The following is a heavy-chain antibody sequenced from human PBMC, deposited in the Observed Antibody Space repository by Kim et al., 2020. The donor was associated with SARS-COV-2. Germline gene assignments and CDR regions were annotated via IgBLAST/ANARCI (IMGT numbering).Heavy chain of an antibody. V-gene: IGHV3-21*01. CDR1: GFTFSSYS. D-gene: IGHD2-15*01. CDR2: ISSSSSYI. Sequence: GGSLRLSCAASGFTFSSYSMNWVRQAPGKGLEWVSSISSSSSYIYYADSVKGRFTISRDNAKNSLYLQMNSLRAEDTAVYYCARDYGVVVVVAHLSYFDYWGQGTLVTVSS. CDR3: ARDYGVVVVVAHLSYFDY. J-gene: IGHJ4*02.